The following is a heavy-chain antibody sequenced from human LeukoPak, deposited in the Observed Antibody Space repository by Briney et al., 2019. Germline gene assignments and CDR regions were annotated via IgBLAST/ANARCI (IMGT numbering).Heavy chain of an antibody. CDR2: IWYDGSNK. CDR1: GFTFSSYG. Sequence: PGRSLRLSCAASGFTFSSYGMHWVRQAPGKGLEWVAVIWYDGSNKYYADSVKGRFTISRDNSKNTLYLQTDSLRAEDTAVYYCARGHQRGYSDPPGYWGQGTLVTVSS. D-gene: IGHD5-12*01. CDR3: ARGHQRGYSDPPGY. V-gene: IGHV3-33*01. J-gene: IGHJ4*02.